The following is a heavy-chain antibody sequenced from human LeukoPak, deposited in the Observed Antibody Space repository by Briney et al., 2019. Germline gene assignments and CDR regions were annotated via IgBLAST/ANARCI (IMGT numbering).Heavy chain of an antibody. CDR1: GFTFTDYA. CDR2: LSGSGAGT. Sequence: PGASLRLSCAASGFTFTDYALGWVRQAPGRGLEWVAPLSGSGAGTYYSDSVKGRFTISRDNSKNARYLQMNSLRAEDTAVYCCARSPTLRSQFDYWGQGTLVTVSS. D-gene: IGHD4-17*01. CDR3: ARSPTLRSQFDY. V-gene: IGHV3-23*01. J-gene: IGHJ4*02.